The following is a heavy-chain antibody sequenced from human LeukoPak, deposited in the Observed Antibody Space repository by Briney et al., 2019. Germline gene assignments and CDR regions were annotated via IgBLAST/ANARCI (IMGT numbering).Heavy chain of an antibody. CDR1: GFTFSSYA. D-gene: IGHD2-2*01. CDR3: AKTGCTSTGCYENY. CDR2: ISGSGGDT. J-gene: IGHJ4*02. Sequence: GGSLRLSCAASGFTFSSYAMSWVRQAPGKGLEWVSVISGSGGDTYYADSVKGRFTISRHNSKNTLHLQMNSLRAEDTAIYYCAKTGCTSTGCYENYWGQGTLVTVSS. V-gene: IGHV3-23*01.